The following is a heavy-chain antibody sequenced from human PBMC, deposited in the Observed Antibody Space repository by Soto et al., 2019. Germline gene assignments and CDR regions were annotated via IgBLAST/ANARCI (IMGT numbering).Heavy chain of an antibody. CDR3: VKDRELVEVTPAYYFDY. D-gene: IGHD2-21*02. CDR2: ITSNGGST. V-gene: IGHV3-64D*06. Sequence: PGGSLRLSCSVSGFTFSSYAMHWVRQAPGEGLQYVSAITSNGGSTYYADSVEGRFTISRDNSKNTLYLQMSSLRAEDTAVYYCVKDRELVEVTPAYYFDYWGQGTLVTVS. J-gene: IGHJ4*02. CDR1: GFTFSSYA.